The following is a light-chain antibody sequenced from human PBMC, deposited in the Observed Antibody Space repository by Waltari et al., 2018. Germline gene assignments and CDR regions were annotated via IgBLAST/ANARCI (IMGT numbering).Light chain of an antibody. CDR3: QQYNSYSWT. Sequence: DIQIPQSPSTLSASVGDRVTITCRASQSIRTGLAWYQQKPGKAPKLLIYDVSDLQSGVPSRFSGSGSGTEFPLTISSLQPDDFATYYCQQYNSYSWTFGQGTKVEIK. J-gene: IGKJ1*01. CDR2: DVS. V-gene: IGKV1-5*01. CDR1: QSIRTG.